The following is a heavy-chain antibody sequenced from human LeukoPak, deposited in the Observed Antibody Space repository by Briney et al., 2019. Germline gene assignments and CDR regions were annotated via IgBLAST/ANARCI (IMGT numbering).Heavy chain of an antibody. Sequence: SVKVSCKASGGTFSSYAISWVRQAPGQGLEWMGGIIPIFGTANYAQKFQGRVTITADESTSTAYMELSSLRSEDTAVYYCARFVTRDYYYYYYMDVWGKGTTVTVSS. CDR2: IIPIFGTA. CDR3: ARFVTRDYYYYYYMDV. D-gene: IGHD4-11*01. J-gene: IGHJ6*03. V-gene: IGHV1-69*13. CDR1: GGTFSSYA.